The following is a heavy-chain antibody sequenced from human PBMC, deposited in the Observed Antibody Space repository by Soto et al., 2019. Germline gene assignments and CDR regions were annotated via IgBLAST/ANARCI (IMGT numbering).Heavy chain of an antibody. CDR1: SGSITTSSYY. CDR2: VYYLGNT. D-gene: IGHD4-17*01. J-gene: IGHJ4*02. Sequence: QLQLQESGPGLVKPSETMSLTCIISSGSITTSSYYWGWIRQPPGKGLEWIGSVYYLGNTYYNPSLKSRVTISVDTSKNPFSVYLRSVTAADTAVYYCARQSPTGDPDYLGLGTLVTVSS. V-gene: IGHV4-39*01. CDR3: ARQSPTGDPDY.